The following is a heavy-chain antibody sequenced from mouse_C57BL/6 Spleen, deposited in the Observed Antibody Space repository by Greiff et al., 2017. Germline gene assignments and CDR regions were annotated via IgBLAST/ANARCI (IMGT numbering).Heavy chain of an antibody. Sequence: EVQGVESGGGLVKPGGSLKLSCAASGFTFSSYAMSWVRQTPEKRLEWVATISDGGSYTYYPDNVKGRVTISRDNAKNNLYLQMSHLKSEDTAMYYCARDRTGSDYWGQGTTLTVSS. J-gene: IGHJ2*01. CDR2: ISDGGSYT. CDR3: ARDRTGSDY. CDR1: GFTFSSYA. V-gene: IGHV5-4*01. D-gene: IGHD4-1*01.